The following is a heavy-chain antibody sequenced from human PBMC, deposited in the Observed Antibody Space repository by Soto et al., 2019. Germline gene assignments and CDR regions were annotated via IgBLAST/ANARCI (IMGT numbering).Heavy chain of an antibody. CDR3: ASGFKSRSIAVAGRDAFEL. Sequence: ASVKVSCKASGYTFTSYGISWVRQAPGQGLEWMGWISAYNGNTNYAQKLQGRVTMTTDTSTSTAYMELRSLRSDDTAVYYCASGFKSRSIAVAGRDAFELWGQGTTVTVSS. CDR1: GYTFTSYG. D-gene: IGHD6-19*01. V-gene: IGHV1-18*01. CDR2: ISAYNGNT. J-gene: IGHJ3*01.